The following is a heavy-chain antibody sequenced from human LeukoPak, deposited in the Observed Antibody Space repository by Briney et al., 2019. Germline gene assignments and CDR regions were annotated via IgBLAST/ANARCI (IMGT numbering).Heavy chain of an antibody. D-gene: IGHD3-3*01. J-gene: IGHJ4*02. V-gene: IGHV3-64*01. CDR3: ARAATNSDFWGGFFDY. Sequence: GGSLRLSCAASGFTFSSYAIHWVRQAPGKGLEYVSAISSNGGSTYYANSVKGRFTISRDNSKNTLYLHMGSLRADDMAVYYCARAATNSDFWGGFFDYWGQGTLVTVSS. CDR2: ISSNGGST. CDR1: GFTFSSYA.